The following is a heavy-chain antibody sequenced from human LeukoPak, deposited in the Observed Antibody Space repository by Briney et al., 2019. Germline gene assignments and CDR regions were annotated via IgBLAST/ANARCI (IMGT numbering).Heavy chain of an antibody. CDR3: ARDPIGSRWPYYFDY. CDR1: GYTFTTYA. Sequence: GASVKDSCKASGYTFTTYAIHWVRQAPGQRLEWMGWINAGNGNTKYSQKFQARVTITRDTSASTAYMELSSLRSEDTAVYYCARDPIGSRWPYYFDYWGQGTLVTVSS. V-gene: IGHV1-3*01. CDR2: INAGNGNT. J-gene: IGHJ4*02. D-gene: IGHD6-13*01.